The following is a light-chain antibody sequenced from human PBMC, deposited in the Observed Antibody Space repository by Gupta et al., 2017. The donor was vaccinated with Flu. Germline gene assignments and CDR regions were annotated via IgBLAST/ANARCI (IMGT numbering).Light chain of an antibody. Sequence: YVLTQPTSASVAPGQPARITCGGDNIGSKGVHWYQQRPGQAPVLVVNDDSDRPSGIPERFSGSNSGNTATLTISRVEAGDEADYYCQVWDSSSDHQVFGGGTKLTVL. V-gene: IGLV3-21*02. CDR3: QVWDSSSDHQV. CDR1: NIGSKG. CDR2: DDS. J-gene: IGLJ3*02.